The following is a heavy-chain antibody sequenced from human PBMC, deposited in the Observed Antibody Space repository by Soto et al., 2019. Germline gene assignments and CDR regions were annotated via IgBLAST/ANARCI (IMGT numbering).Heavy chain of an antibody. CDR1: GFSFSSYQ. Sequence: EVQLVESGGGLVQPGGSLRPSCATSGFSFSSYQMSWVRQAPGMGLEWVASVMHDGRDTDYLDSVKGRFTISRDNAKNSLYLQMNSLRTEDTAVYYCARWRWPQSELDSWGQGTLVTVSS. V-gene: IGHV3-7*01. D-gene: IGHD1-1*01. CDR2: VMHDGRDT. J-gene: IGHJ4*02. CDR3: ARWRWPQSELDS.